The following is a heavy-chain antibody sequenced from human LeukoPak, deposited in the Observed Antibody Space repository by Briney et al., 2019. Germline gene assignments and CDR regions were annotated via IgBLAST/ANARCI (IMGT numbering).Heavy chain of an antibody. J-gene: IGHJ4*02. CDR2: ISGSTTTI. V-gene: IGHV3-48*04. CDR1: GFTFSSYW. CDR3: ARDFRAYCGGDCYSTFFDY. Sequence: GGSLRLSCAASGFTFSSYWMHWVRQAPGKGLEWVSYISGSTTTIYYADSVKGRFTISRDNAKNSLYLQMNSLRAEDTAVYYCARDFRAYCGGDCYSTFFDYWGQGTLVTVSS. D-gene: IGHD2-21*02.